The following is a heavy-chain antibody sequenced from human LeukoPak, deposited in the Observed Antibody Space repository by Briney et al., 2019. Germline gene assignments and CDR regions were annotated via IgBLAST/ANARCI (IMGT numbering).Heavy chain of an antibody. CDR2: VYYRGTT. J-gene: IGHJ4*02. CDR1: GGSIISYY. CDR3: ARDRMNYDILTGYYSGYFDF. V-gene: IGHV4-59*13. D-gene: IGHD3-9*01. Sequence: SETLSLTCTVSGGSIISYYWSWIRQPPGKELEWIGYVYYRGTTNYNPSLKSRVTISVDTSKNQLSLNLTSVTAADTAVYYCARDRMNYDILTGYYSGYFDFWGPGTLVTVSS.